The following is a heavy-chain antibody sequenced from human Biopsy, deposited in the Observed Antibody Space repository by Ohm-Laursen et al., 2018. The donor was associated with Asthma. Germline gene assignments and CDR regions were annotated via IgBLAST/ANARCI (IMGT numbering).Heavy chain of an antibody. Sequence: TLSRSCTVSGGSINIGDYYLSWIRQHPVKGLEWIGYIYYSGSTYYNPSLKSRVSISLDTSKNQFSLSLTSVTAADTAVYYCARTTYGDDGFDPWGQGTLVTVSS. V-gene: IGHV4-31*03. CDR2: IYYSGST. J-gene: IGHJ5*02. D-gene: IGHD4-17*01. CDR3: ARTTYGDDGFDP. CDR1: GGSINIGDYY.